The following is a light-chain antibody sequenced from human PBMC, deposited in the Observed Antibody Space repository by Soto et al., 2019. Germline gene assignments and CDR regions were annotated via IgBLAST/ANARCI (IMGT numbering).Light chain of an antibody. CDR1: QSISSW. CDR2: DAS. Sequence: DLPMTQSPSTLSASVGDRVTITCRASQSISSWLAWYQQKPGKDPKLLIYDASSLESGVPSRFSGSRSGTEFTLTTSSLQPDDFATYYCQQYNSYSRTFGQGTKVEIK. V-gene: IGKV1-5*01. J-gene: IGKJ1*01. CDR3: QQYNSYSRT.